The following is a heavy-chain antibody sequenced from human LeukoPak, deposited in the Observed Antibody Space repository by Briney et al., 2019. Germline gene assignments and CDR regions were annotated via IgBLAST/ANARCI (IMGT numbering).Heavy chain of an antibody. V-gene: IGHV1-2*02. D-gene: IGHD6-13*01. CDR2: IDPKSGGT. J-gene: IGHJ1*01. CDR3: ATGERGSSWWEEPHR. CDR1: GYTFTAYY. Sequence: ASVRDSSKASGYTFTAYYIHWVRQAPGQGLEWMGWIDPKSGGTGYAQKFQGRVNMTRDTSINTAYLELNFLRSDDTAVHFCATGERGSSWWEEPHRWGQGTLVTVSS.